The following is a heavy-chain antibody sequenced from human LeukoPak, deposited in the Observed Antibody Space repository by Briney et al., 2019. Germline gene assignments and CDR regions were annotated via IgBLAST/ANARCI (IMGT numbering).Heavy chain of an antibody. D-gene: IGHD2-15*01. CDR1: GYSFTSYW. CDR2: IYPGDSDT. V-gene: IGHV5-51*01. Sequence: GESLKISCKGSGYSFTSYWIGWVRQMPGKGLEWMGIIYPGDSDTRYSPSFQGQVTISADKSISTAYLQWSSLKASDTAMYYCASLSRPYCSGGSCYLDYWGQGTLVTVSS. J-gene: IGHJ4*02. CDR3: ASLSRPYCSGGSCYLDY.